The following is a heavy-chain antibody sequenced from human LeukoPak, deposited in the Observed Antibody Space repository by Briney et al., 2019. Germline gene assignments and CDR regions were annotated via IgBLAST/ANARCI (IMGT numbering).Heavy chain of an antibody. CDR2: INPNSGGT. CDR1: GYTFTGYY. Sequence: SVKVSCKASGYTFTGYYMHWVRQAPGQGLEWMGWINPNSGGTNYAQKFQGRVTMTRDTSISTAYTELSRLRSDDTAVYYCARDQAYYYDSSGYYPFDYWGQGTLVTVSS. V-gene: IGHV1-2*02. D-gene: IGHD3-22*01. J-gene: IGHJ4*02. CDR3: ARDQAYYYDSSGYYPFDY.